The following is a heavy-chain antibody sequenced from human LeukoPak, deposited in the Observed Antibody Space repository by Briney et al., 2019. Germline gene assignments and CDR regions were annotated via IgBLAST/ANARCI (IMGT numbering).Heavy chain of an antibody. J-gene: IGHJ4*02. CDR1: GFTFSNYW. Sequence: GSLRLSCAASGFTFSNYWMSWVRQAPGKGLEWVANIKQDGSEKYYVDSVKGRFTISRDNAKNSLYLQMNSLRAEDTAVYYCARDQDYYDSSGYYLIFDYWGQGTLVTVSS. D-gene: IGHD3-22*01. V-gene: IGHV3-7*01. CDR2: IKQDGSEK. CDR3: ARDQDYYDSSGYYLIFDY.